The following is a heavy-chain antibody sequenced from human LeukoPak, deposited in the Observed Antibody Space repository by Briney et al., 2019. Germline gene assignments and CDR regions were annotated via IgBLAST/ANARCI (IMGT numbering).Heavy chain of an antibody. J-gene: IGHJ4*02. D-gene: IGHD2-2*01. Sequence: SETLSLTCAVYGGSFSGYYWSWIRQPPGEGLEWIGEINHSGSTNYNPSLKSRVTISVDTSKNQFSLKLSSVTAADTAVYYCANLPDIVVVPAAIPYWGQGTLVTVSS. CDR2: INHSGST. CDR3: ANLPDIVVVPAAIPY. CDR1: GGSFSGYY. V-gene: IGHV4-34*01.